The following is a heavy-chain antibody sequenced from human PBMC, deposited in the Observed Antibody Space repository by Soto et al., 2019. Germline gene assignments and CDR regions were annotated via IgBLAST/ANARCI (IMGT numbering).Heavy chain of an antibody. D-gene: IGHD4-17*01. V-gene: IGHV4-61*01. J-gene: IGHJ4*02. CDR2: IYYTGST. CDR1: GDSVSSGSYF. Sequence: QVQLQESGPGLVKPSETLSLTCTVSGDSVSSGSYFWSWIRQPPGKGLEWIGYIYYTGSTNYNSPLTSRVTISVDTSKSQCSLRLSSVTAADTAVYYCATYRVYYGDYNYWGQGTLVTVSS. CDR3: ATYRVYYGDYNY.